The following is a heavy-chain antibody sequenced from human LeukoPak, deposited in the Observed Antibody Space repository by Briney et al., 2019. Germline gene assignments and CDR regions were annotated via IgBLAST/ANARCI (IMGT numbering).Heavy chain of an antibody. CDR1: GFTFSSYS. Sequence: SGGSLRLSCAASGFTFSSYSMNWVRQAPGKGLEWASSISSSSSYIYYADSVKGRFTISRDNAKNSLYLQMNSLRAEDTAVYYCARDSSSQGWFDPWGQGTLVTVSS. J-gene: IGHJ5*02. D-gene: IGHD6-13*01. CDR3: ARDSSSQGWFDP. CDR2: ISSSSSYI. V-gene: IGHV3-21*01.